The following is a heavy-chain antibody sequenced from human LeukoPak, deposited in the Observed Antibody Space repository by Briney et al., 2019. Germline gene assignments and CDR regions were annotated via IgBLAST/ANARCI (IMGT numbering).Heavy chain of an antibody. V-gene: IGHV4-34*01. J-gene: IGHJ4*02. D-gene: IGHD5-18*01. CDR1: GGSFSGYY. Sequence: SETLSLTCAVYGGSFSGYYWSWIRQPPGKGLEWIGEINHSGSTNYNPSLKSRVTISVDTSKNQFSLKLSSVTAADTAVYYCARSYGYTHFDYWGQGTLVTVSS. CDR2: INHSGST. CDR3: ARSYGYTHFDY.